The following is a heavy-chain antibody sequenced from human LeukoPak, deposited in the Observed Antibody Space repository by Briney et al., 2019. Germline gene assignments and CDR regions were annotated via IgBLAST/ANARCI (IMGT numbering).Heavy chain of an antibody. CDR3: AKDRDSSNWYRSDYFES. D-gene: IGHD6-13*01. CDR1: GFTFSSYA. V-gene: IGHV3-23*01. J-gene: IGHJ4*02. Sequence: GGSLRLSCAASGFTFSSYAMSWVRQAPGTGREWVSGISASGGTTHYADSGKGQFTISRDNSKNTLYLQMNSLIAEDTAVYYCAKDRDSSNWYRSDYFESWGQGTLVTVSS. CDR2: ISASGGTT.